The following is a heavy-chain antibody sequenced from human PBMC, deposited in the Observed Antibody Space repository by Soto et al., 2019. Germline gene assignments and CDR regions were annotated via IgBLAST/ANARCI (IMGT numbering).Heavy chain of an antibody. Sequence: QVQLQESGPGLVKPSETLSLTCTVSGDSISGGASFWSWIRQPPGKGLEWMANVYYSGRSYYNPTLKSRLTISVDTTKNQFSLQLKSMTAADTAVYYCAKLSGTSSTCYFPGWFDPWGQGTLVTVSS. CDR2: VYYSGRS. J-gene: IGHJ5*02. V-gene: IGHV4-31*03. CDR3: AKLSGTSSTCYFPGWFDP. D-gene: IGHD2-2*01. CDR1: GDSISGGASF.